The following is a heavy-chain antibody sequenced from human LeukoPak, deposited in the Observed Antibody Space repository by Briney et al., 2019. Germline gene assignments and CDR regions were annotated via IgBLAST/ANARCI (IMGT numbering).Heavy chain of an antibody. V-gene: IGHV1-18*01. CDR2: ISAYDGYT. J-gene: IGHJ6*03. CDR1: GYTFTSYD. CDR3: ARLWFGERDYYYYYYMDV. Sequence: ASVKVSCKASGYTFTSYDINWVRQAPGQGLEWMGWISAYDGYTNYAQKLQGRVTMTTDTSTSTAYMDLRSLRSDDTAVYYCARLWFGERDYYYYYYMDVWGKGTTVTVSS. D-gene: IGHD3-10*01.